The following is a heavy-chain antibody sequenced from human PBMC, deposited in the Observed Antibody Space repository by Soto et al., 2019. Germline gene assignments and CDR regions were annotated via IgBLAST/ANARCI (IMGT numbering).Heavy chain of an antibody. CDR3: ARDWGPYWFDP. Sequence: PSQTLSLTCTVSGGSLSGGSYYWNWIRQPPGKQMEGIGYIYDSGATKYNPSLKSRVTISQDTSKNQFSLNMNSVTPSDTAVYYCARDWGPYWFDPWGQGILVTVS. CDR2: IYDSGAT. CDR1: GGSLSGGSYY. J-gene: IGHJ5*02. V-gene: IGHV4-61*01. D-gene: IGHD3-16*01.